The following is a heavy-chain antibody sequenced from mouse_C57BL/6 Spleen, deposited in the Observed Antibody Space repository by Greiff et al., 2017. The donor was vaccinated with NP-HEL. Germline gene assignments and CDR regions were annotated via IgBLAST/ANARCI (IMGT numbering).Heavy chain of an antibody. D-gene: IGHD2-4*01. J-gene: IGHJ2*01. V-gene: IGHV1-50*01. CDR3: ARRAIYYDYDEGY. CDR1: GYTFTSYW. Sequence: QVQLQQSGAELVKPGASVKLSCKASGYTFTSYWMQWVKQRPGQGLEWIGEIDPSDSYTNYNQKFKGKATLTVDTSSSTAYMQLSSLTSEDSAVYYCARRAIYYDYDEGYWGQGTTLTVSS. CDR2: IDPSDSYT.